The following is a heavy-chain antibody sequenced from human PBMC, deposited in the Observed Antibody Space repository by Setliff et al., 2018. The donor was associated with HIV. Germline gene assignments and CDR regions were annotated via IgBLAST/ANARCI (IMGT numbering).Heavy chain of an antibody. CDR3: ARAYNVYDYRSDSSGYDY. V-gene: IGHV3-7*03. CDR1: GFTFSSYW. Sequence: GGSLRLSCAASGFTFSSYWMSWVRQAPGKGLEWVANIRQDGSEKYYVDSVKGRFIASTDNAKNSLFLQMNSLKAEDTAVYYCARAYNVYDYRSDSSGYDYWGQGTLVAVSS. D-gene: IGHD3-22*01. CDR2: IRQDGSEK. J-gene: IGHJ4*02.